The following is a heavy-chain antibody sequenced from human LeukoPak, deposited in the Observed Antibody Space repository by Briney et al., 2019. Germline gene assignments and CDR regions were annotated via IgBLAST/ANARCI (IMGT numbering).Heavy chain of an antibody. CDR2: ISGGGTST. CDR1: EFTFSSYW. CDR3: AKTFIAVANPIDY. J-gene: IGHJ4*02. Sequence: PGGSLRLSCEASEFTFSSYWMHWVRQAPGKGLEWVSVISGGGTSTYYADSVKGRFTISKDNSRNTLYLQMNSLRAEDTAVYYCAKTFIAVANPIDYWGQGTLVTVSS. V-gene: IGHV3-23*01. D-gene: IGHD6-19*01.